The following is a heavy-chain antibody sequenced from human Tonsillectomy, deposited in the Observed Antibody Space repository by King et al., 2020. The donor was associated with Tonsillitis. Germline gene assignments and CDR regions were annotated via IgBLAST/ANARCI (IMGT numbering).Heavy chain of an antibody. CDR2: ISGYNGNT. D-gene: IGHD2-21*01. V-gene: IGHV1-18*01. CDR1: DYSFTNYG. J-gene: IGHJ6*01. Sequence: QLVQSGAEVKKPGASVKVSCKASDYSFTNYGINWVRQAPGPGLEWMGWISGYNGNTNYALKLQGRLTMTTDTSTSTAYMELRSLRSDDTAVYYCARVGLRRGVSYFGIDVWGQGTTVTVSS. CDR3: ARVGLRRGVSYFGIDV.